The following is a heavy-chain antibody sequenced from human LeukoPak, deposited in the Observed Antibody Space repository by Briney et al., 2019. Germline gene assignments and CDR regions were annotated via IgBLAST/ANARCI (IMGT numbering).Heavy chain of an antibody. CDR3: AKMGPTGTFYFDY. CDR1: GGTFSSYA. D-gene: IGHD1-7*01. V-gene: IGHV1-69*13. J-gene: IGHJ4*02. CDR2: IIPIFGTA. Sequence: SVKVSCKASGGTFSSYAISWVRQAPGQGLEWMGGIIPIFGTANYAQKFQGRVTITADESTSTAYMELSSLRSEDTAVYYCAKMGPTGTFYFDYWGQGTLVTVSS.